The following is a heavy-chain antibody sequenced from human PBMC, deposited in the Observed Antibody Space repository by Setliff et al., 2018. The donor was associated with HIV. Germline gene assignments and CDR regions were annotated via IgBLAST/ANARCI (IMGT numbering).Heavy chain of an antibody. CDR2: IYYSGST. J-gene: IGHJ3*02. D-gene: IGHD4-17*01. CDR1: GGSISTYY. V-gene: IGHV4-59*08. Sequence: SETLSLTCTVSGGSISTYYWSWIRQPPGKGLEWIGYIYYSGSTNYNPSLKSRVTISVDTSKNQFSLKLSSVTATDTAVYYCARTSGDYGGYTFDIWGQGAMVTVSS. CDR3: ARTSGDYGGYTFDI.